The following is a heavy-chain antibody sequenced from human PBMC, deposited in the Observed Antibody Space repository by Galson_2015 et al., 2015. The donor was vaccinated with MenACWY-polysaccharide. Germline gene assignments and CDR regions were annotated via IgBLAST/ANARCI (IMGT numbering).Heavy chain of an antibody. CDR1: GYTFTGNY. CDR2: IDPNTGGT. J-gene: IGHJ5*02. V-gene: IGHV1-2*02. Sequence: QSGAEVKKPGQSLKISCKASGYTFTGNYINWVRQAPGQGLEWMGWIDPNTGGTNYAQKFQGRVTMTRDTSINTAYMELSRLRSDDTAVYYCAKWDVPLGAFGSWGQGTLVTVSS. CDR3: AKWDVPLGAFGS. D-gene: IGHD7-27*01.